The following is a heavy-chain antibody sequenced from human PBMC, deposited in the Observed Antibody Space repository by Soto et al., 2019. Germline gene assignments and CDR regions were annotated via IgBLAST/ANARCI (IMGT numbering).Heavy chain of an antibody. V-gene: IGHV2-26*01. CDR2: IFSNDEK. CDR1: GFSLSNARMG. D-gene: IGHD5-12*01. J-gene: IGHJ4*02. Sequence: QVTLKESGPVLVKPTETLTLTCTVSGFSLSNARMGVSWIRQPPGKALEWLAHIFSNDEKSYSTSLKSRLTNSKDTSNSQVVLTMNNMDPVDTATYDCARSLKQWLRLGDKYYFDYWGQGTLVTVSS. CDR3: ARSLKQWLRLGDKYYFDY.